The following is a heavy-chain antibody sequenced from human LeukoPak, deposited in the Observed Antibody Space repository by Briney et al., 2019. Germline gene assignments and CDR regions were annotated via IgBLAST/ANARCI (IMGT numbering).Heavy chain of an antibody. CDR2: ISYDGSNK. J-gene: IGHJ4*02. CDR1: GFTFSSYG. V-gene: IGHV3-30*03. D-gene: IGHD2-15*01. CDR3: ARDDPRGPGHYFDY. Sequence: GGSLRLSCAASGFTFSSYGMHWVRQAPGKGLEWVAVISYDGSNKYYADSVKGRFTISRDNSKNTLYLQMNSLRAEDTAVYYCARDDPRGPGHYFDYWGQGTLVTVSS.